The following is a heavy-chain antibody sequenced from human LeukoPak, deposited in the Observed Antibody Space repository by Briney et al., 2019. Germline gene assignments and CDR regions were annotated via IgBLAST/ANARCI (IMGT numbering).Heavy chain of an antibody. D-gene: IGHD6-19*01. CDR1: GGSISSYY. J-gene: IGHJ5*02. CDR3: ARDAGIAVAGTPWNWFDP. CDR2: IYTSGST. Sequence: SETLSLTCTVSGGSISSYYWSWIRQPAGKGLEWTGRIYTSGSTNYNPSLKSRVTMSVDTSKNQFSLKLSSVTAADTAVYYCARDAGIAVAGTPWNWFDPWGQGTLVTVSS. V-gene: IGHV4-4*07.